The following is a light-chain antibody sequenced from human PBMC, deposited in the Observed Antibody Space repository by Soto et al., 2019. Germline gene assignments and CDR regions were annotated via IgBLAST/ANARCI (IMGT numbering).Light chain of an antibody. V-gene: IGKV3-20*01. Sequence: EIVLTQSPGTLSLSPGSRANLSCRASQSVSSNYLAWYQQKPGQAPKVLIYRASSRATGIPDRFTGSGSGTDFTLTISSLKTEDFAVYYCQQYAVWHPQTFGHGTKVDI. CDR1: QSVSSNY. CDR3: QQYAVWHPQT. CDR2: RAS. J-gene: IGKJ1*01.